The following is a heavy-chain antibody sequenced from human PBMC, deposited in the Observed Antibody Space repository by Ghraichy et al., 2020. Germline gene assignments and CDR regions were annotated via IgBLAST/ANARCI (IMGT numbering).Heavy chain of an antibody. Sequence: ETLSLTCAASGFTFSSYAMSWVRQAPGKGLEWVSGISDSGGSTYYADSVKGRFTISRDNSKNTLYLQMKSLRAEDTAVYYCAKDRCSSVSCYSSHAWFDPWGQGTLVTVSS. J-gene: IGHJ5*02. CDR3: AKDRCSSVSCYSSHAWFDP. V-gene: IGHV3-23*01. D-gene: IGHD2-2*02. CDR1: GFTFSSYA. CDR2: ISDSGGST.